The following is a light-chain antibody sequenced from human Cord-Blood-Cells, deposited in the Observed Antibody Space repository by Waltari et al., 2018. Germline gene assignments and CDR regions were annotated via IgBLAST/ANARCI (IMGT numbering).Light chain of an antibody. J-gene: IGKJ1*01. V-gene: IGKV1-8*01. CDR2: AAA. CDR3: QQYYSYPRT. CDR1: QGISSY. Sequence: AIRMTQSPSSFSASTGDRFTNTCRASQGISSYLSWYQQKPGKAPKLLIYAAATLQSGVPSRFSGSGSGTEFTLTISCLQSEDFATYYCQQYYSYPRTFGQGTKGEIK.